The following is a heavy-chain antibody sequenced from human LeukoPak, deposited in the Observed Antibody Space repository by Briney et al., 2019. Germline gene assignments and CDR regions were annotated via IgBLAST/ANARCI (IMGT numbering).Heavy chain of an antibody. Sequence: PSQTLSLTCTVSGGSISSGSYYWSRIRQPAGKGLEWIGRIYTSGSTNYNPSLKSRVTISVDTSKNQFSLKLSSVTAADTAVYYCARSDSGSYYSHYYYYMDVWGKGTTVTVSS. CDR1: GGSISSGSYY. CDR2: IYTSGST. J-gene: IGHJ6*03. CDR3: ARSDSGSYYSHYYYYMDV. D-gene: IGHD1-26*01. V-gene: IGHV4-61*02.